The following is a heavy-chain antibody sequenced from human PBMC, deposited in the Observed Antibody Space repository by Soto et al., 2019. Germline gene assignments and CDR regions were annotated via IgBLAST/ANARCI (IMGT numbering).Heavy chain of an antibody. CDR2: ISYDGSNK. CDR3: AKDLDFYYDSSGDY. J-gene: IGHJ4*02. Sequence: QVQLVESGGGVVQPGRSLRLSCAASGFTFSSYGMHWVRQAPGKGLEWVAVISYDGSNKYYADSVKGRFTISRDNSKNTLYLQMNSLRAEDTAVYYCAKDLDFYYDSSGDYWGQGTLVTVSS. D-gene: IGHD3-22*01. V-gene: IGHV3-30*18. CDR1: GFTFSSYG.